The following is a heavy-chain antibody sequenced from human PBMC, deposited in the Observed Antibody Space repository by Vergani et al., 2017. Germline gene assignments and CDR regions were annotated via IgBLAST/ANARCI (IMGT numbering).Heavy chain of an antibody. CDR2: LYTSGST. V-gene: IGHV4-59*10. J-gene: IGHJ4*02. CDR3: AREGSYYYDSSDPL. CDR1: GGSISSYY. Sequence: QVQLQQWGAGLLKPSETLSLTCTVSGGSISSYYWSWIRQPAGKGLEWIGRLYTSGSTSYNPSLKSRVTMSVDTSKNQFFLKLNSVTAADTAVYYCAREGSYYYDSSDPLWGQGTLVTVSS. D-gene: IGHD3-22*01.